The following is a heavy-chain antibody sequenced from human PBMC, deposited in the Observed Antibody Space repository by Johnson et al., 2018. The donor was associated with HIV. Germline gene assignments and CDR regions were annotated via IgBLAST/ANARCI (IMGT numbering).Heavy chain of an antibody. Sequence: QEQLVESGGGVAQPGGSLRLSCAASGFPSSSSGLHWVRQAPGKGLQRVASIRHDGSNEYYADPVKARSTLSRDNSKNTLYLQMNSLRAEDTAVYYCAKGDKMATITSRYDAFDLWGQGTMVIVSS. CDR1: GFPSSSSG. CDR2: IRHDGSNE. D-gene: IGHD5-24*01. V-gene: IGHV3-30*02. J-gene: IGHJ3*01. CDR3: AKGDKMATITSRYDAFDL.